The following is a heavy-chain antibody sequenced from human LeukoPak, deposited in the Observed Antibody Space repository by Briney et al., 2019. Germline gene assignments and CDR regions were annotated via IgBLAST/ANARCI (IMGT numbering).Heavy chain of an antibody. CDR1: GFTFSSYS. D-gene: IGHD2-15*01. J-gene: IGHJ5*02. Sequence: GGSLRLSCAASGFTFSSYSMNWVRQAPGKGLEWVSSISSSSSYIYYADSVKGRFTISRDNAKNSLYLQMNSLRAEDTAVYFCARGCTGGSCYFRNWFDPWGQGILVTVSS. V-gene: IGHV3-21*06. CDR3: ARGCTGGSCYFRNWFDP. CDR2: ISSSSSYI.